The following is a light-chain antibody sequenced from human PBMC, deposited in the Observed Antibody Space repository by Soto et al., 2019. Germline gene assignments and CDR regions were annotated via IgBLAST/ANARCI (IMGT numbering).Light chain of an antibody. J-gene: IGKJ1*01. CDR2: DAS. V-gene: IGKV1-5*01. CDR3: QQYNSYWT. CDR1: QSISSW. Sequence: DIQMTQSPSTLSASVGDRDTITCRASQSISSWLAWYQQKPGNAPKLLIYDASSLESGVPSRFSGSGSGTEFTLTISSLQPDDFATYYCQQYNSYWTFGQGTKVDIK.